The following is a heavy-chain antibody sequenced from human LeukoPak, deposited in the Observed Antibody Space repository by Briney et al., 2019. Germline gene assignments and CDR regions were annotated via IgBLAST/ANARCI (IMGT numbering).Heavy chain of an antibody. V-gene: IGHV5-51*01. CDR2: IYPGDSDT. J-gene: IGHJ4*02. CDR3: ARVLGYCSGGSCYSGYYFDY. D-gene: IGHD2-15*01. CDR1: GYSFTSYW. Sequence: GESLKISCKGSGYSFTSYWIGWVRQMPGKGLEWMGIIYPGDSDTRYSPSFQGQVTISADKSISTAYLQWSSLKASGTAMYYCARVLGYCSGGSCYSGYYFDYWGQGTLVTVSS.